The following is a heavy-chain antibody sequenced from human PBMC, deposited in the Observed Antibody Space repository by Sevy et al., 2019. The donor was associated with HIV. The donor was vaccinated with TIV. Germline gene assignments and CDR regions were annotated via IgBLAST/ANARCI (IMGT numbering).Heavy chain of an antibody. V-gene: IGHV3-23*01. Sequence: GGSLRLSCTASGFTFNNYAMTWVRQAPGKGLEWVSSIRGRNNVTIYAESVRGRFTLSRDISKNTLYLQMNSLRVEDTAVYYCARNTGVSYYFEIWGQGTLVTVSS. CDR1: GFTFNNYA. CDR3: ARNTGVSYYFEI. CDR2: IRGRNNVT. D-gene: IGHD3-9*01. J-gene: IGHJ4*02.